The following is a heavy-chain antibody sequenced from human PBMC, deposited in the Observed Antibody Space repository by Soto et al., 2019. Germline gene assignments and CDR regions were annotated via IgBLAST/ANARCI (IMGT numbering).Heavy chain of an antibody. J-gene: IGHJ5*02. CDR3: ARQYVHYYDSSGYLGGWFDP. CDR1: GYTFTSYG. D-gene: IGHD3-22*01. Sequence: QVQLVQSGAEVKKPGASVKVSCKASGYTFTSYGISWVRQAPGQGLEWMGWISAYNGNTNYAQKLQGRVTMTTDTSRRTANMELKSLRSDDTAVYYCARQYVHYYDSSGYLGGWFDPWGQGTLVTVSS. V-gene: IGHV1-18*04. CDR2: ISAYNGNT.